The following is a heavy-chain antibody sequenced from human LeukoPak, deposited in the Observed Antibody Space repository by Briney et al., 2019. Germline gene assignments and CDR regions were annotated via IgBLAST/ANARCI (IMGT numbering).Heavy chain of an antibody. V-gene: IGHV3-7*01. CDR3: ARGHNVGNQPFDF. J-gene: IGHJ4*02. CDR2: IKQDGSEK. D-gene: IGHD2-15*01. CDR1: GFTFSSYW. Sequence: GGSLRLSCAASGFTFSSYWMSWVRQAPGKGLEWVANIKQDGSEKYYVDSVKGRFTISRDNAKNSLYLQMNSPRAEDTAVYYCARGHNVGNQPFDFWGQGTLVTVSS.